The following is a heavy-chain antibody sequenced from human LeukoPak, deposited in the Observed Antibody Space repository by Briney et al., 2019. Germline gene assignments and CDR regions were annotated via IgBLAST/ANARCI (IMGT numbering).Heavy chain of an antibody. D-gene: IGHD2-2*01. CDR3: AKDLLGYCSSTSCSGYYFDY. Sequence: PGGSLRLSCAASGFTFSSYAMSWVRQAPGKGLEWVSAISGSGGSTYYADSVKGRFTISRDNSKNTLYLQMNSLRAEDTAVYYCAKDLLGYCSSTSCSGYYFDYWGQGTLVTVSS. CDR2: ISGSGGST. CDR1: GFTFSSYA. J-gene: IGHJ4*02. V-gene: IGHV3-23*01.